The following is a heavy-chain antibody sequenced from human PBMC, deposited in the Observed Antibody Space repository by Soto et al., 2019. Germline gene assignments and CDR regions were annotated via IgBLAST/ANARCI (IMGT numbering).Heavy chain of an antibody. CDR2: NSAYNGNT. Sequence: ASVKVSCKASGYTFNNYGINWVRQAPGQGLEWMGWNSAYNGNTRHAQKFQDRLTMTTDTSTSTAYMGLRSLRSDDTAIYYCARGPPSGEMLVGFLGDYWGQGYLVTVS. D-gene: IGHD6-6*01. CDR1: GYTFNNYG. V-gene: IGHV1-18*04. CDR3: ARGPPSGEMLVGFLGDY. J-gene: IGHJ4*02.